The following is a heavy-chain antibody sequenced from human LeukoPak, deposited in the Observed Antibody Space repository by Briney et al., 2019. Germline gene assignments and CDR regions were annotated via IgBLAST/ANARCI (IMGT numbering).Heavy chain of an antibody. CDR1: GGSISSINYY. CDR2: IYYSGST. CDR3: ARHGSGWYPDYFDY. J-gene: IGHJ4*02. D-gene: IGHD6-19*01. Sequence: NPSETLSLTCTVSGGSISSINYYWGWIRQPPGKGLEWIGSIYYSGSTYYNPSLKSRVTISVDTSKNQFSLKLSSVTAADTAVYYCARHGSGWYPDYFDYWGQGTLVTVSS. V-gene: IGHV4-39*07.